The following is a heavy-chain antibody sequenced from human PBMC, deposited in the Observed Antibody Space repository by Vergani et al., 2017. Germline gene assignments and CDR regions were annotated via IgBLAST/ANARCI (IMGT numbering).Heavy chain of an antibody. Sequence: QVQLVQSGAEMKKPGASVKVSCKASGYTFTAYGISWVRQAPGQGLEWMGWISAYNGNTNYAQKLQGRVTMTTDTSTSTAYMELRSLRSDDTAVYYCASLGFGELLSNYYGMDVWGQGTTVTVSS. CDR3: ASLGFGELLSNYYGMDV. CDR1: GYTFTAYG. V-gene: IGHV1-18*01. D-gene: IGHD3-10*01. CDR2: ISAYNGNT. J-gene: IGHJ6*02.